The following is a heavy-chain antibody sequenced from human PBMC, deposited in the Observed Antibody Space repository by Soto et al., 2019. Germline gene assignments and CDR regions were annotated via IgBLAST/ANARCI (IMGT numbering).Heavy chain of an antibody. CDR1: GFTFSSYG. D-gene: IGHD3-22*01. V-gene: IGHV3-30*03. CDR3: ATVGDSSGYWGSLHY. CDR2: ISYDGTNE. J-gene: IGHJ4*02. Sequence: QVQLVESGGGVVQPGRSLRLSCAASGFTFSSYGMHWVRQAPGKGLEWVAVISYDGTNEYYADSVKGRFTISRDNSKNTLDLQMNSLRAEDTAVYYCATVGDSSGYWGSLHYWGQGTLVTVSS.